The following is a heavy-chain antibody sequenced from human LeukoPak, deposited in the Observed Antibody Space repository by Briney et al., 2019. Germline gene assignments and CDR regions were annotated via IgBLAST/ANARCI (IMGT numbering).Heavy chain of an antibody. CDR2: ISSSGSTI. Sequence: GGSLRLSCAASGFTFSSYEMNWVRQAPGKGLEWVSYISSSGSTIYYADSVKGRFTISRDNAKNSLYLQMNSLRAEDTAVYYCARVGPWVSSGWYLGGYYYYYYMDVWGKGTTVTVSS. D-gene: IGHD6-19*01. CDR3: ARVGPWVSSGWYLGGYYYYYYMDV. J-gene: IGHJ6*03. V-gene: IGHV3-48*03. CDR1: GFTFSSYE.